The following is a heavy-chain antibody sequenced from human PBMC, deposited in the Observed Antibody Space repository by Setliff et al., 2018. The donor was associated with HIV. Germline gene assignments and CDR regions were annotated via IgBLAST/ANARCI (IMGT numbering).Heavy chain of an antibody. J-gene: IGHJ4*02. D-gene: IGHD2-21*02. CDR2: IYTSGST. V-gene: IGHV4-4*07. CDR3: ARLSGDYYYFDY. Sequence: LSLTCTVSGGSISSYYWSWIRQPAGKGLEWIGRIYTSGSTNYNPSLKSRVTMSLDTSKNQFSLKLNSVTALDTAVYYCARLSGDYYYFDYWGQGTLVTVSS. CDR1: GGSISSYY.